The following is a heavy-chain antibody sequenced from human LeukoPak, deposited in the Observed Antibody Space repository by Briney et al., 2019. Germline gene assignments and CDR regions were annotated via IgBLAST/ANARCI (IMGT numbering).Heavy chain of an antibody. CDR2: IKEDGTDT. J-gene: IGHJ4*02. CDR1: GFTFSKFW. CDR3: ARDQRRLFDS. D-gene: IGHD6-25*01. V-gene: IGHV3-7*04. Sequence: PGGSLRLSCAASGFTFSKFWMGWMRQAPGRGLEWVANIKEDGTDTYYMGSVRGRFTISRDNAKNLLYLQMNSLRGQDTSVYYCARDQRRLFDSWGQGTLVTVSS.